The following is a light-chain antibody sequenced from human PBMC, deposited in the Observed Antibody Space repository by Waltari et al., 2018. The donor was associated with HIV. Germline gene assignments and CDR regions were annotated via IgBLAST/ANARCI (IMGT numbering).Light chain of an antibody. CDR2: DVT. V-gene: IGLV2-11*01. CDR3: SSQAGINTYV. J-gene: IGLJ1*01. CDR1: NTDLSSYDP. Sequence: SALTQPRSVSGSPGQSLTISCTGPNTDLSSYDPVSWYQQHPGKAPRLIIFDVTKRPSGVPDRFSGSKSGNTASLTISGLQTDDEGDYFCSSQAGINTYVFGGGTTVSVL.